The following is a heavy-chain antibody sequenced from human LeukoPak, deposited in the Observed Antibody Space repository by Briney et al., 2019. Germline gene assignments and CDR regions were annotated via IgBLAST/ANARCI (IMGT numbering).Heavy chain of an antibody. D-gene: IGHD4/OR15-4a*01. J-gene: IGHJ4*02. V-gene: IGHV3-21*01. CDR1: GFTFSSYS. CDR2: TSSSSSYI. Sequence: PGGSLRLSCAASGFTFSSYSMNWVRQAPGKGLEWVSSTSSSSSYIYYADSVKGRFTISRDNAKNSLYLQMNSLRAEDTAVYYCARVLERLWCGLDYWGQGTLVTVSS. CDR3: ARVLERLWCGLDY.